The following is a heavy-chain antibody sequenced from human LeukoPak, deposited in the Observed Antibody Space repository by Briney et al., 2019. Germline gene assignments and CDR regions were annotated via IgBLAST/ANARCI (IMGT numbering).Heavy chain of an antibody. J-gene: IGHJ4*02. CDR3: ARVGYYDFHGDY. CDR1: GGSIDSIHYY. V-gene: IGHV4-39*01. D-gene: IGHD3-3*01. Sequence: PSETLSLTCTVSGGSIDSIHYYWGWLRQPPGKGLEWIVYIYYSGTTHYHPSLKSRVTISADTSKNQFSLKLTSVTAADTAVYYCARVGYYDFHGDYWGQGTLVTVSS. CDR2: IYYSGTT.